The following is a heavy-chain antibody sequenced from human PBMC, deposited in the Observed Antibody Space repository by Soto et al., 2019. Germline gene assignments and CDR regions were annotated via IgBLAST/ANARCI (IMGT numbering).Heavy chain of an antibody. D-gene: IGHD3-16*01. CDR2: IIPILGIA. Sequence: QVQLVQSGAEVKKPGSSVKVSCKASGGTFSSYTISWVRQAPGQGLEWMGRIIPILGIANYAQKFQGRVTTTADNTTTTAYMELSSLRSEDTAVYYCASLMSAGYCDGMDVWGQGTTVTVSS. CDR3: ASLMSAGYCDGMDV. V-gene: IGHV1-69*02. J-gene: IGHJ6*02. CDR1: GGTFSSYT.